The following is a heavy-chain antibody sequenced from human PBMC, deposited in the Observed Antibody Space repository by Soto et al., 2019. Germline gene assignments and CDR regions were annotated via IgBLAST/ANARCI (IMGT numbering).Heavy chain of an antibody. Sequence: QVQLLESGGGVVQPGRSLRLSCAASGFTFSTYGMHWVRQAPGKGLEWVAVTSYDGSNKYYTDSVKGRFTISRDNSKNTLYLQMNRLRAEDTAVYYCAKQFTPHMSGWPDAFDIWGPGTMVTVSS. CDR2: TSYDGSNK. J-gene: IGHJ3*02. D-gene: IGHD6-19*01. CDR3: AKQFTPHMSGWPDAFDI. CDR1: GFTFSTYG. V-gene: IGHV3-30*18.